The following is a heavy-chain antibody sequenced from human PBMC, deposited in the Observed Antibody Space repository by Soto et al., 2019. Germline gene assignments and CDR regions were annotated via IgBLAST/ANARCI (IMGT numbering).Heavy chain of an antibody. J-gene: IGHJ4*02. CDR1: GGSISSYY. Sequence: SETLSLTCTVSGGSISSYYWSWIRQPPGKGLEWIGYIYYSGSTNYNPSLKSRVTISVDTSKNQFSLKLSSVTAADTAVYYCARDQNGSPYFDYWGQGTLVTVSS. CDR2: IYYSGST. D-gene: IGHD1-26*01. CDR3: ARDQNGSPYFDY. V-gene: IGHV4-59*01.